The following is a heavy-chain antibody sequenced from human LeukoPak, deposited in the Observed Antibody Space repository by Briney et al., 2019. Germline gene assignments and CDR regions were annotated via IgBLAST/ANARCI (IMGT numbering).Heavy chain of an antibody. CDR1: GYTFTGYY. CDR2: INPNSGGT. V-gene: IGHV1-2*04. Sequence: AASVKVSCKASGYTFTGYYMHWVRQAPGQGLEWMGWINPNSGGTNYAQKFQGWVTMTRDTSISTAYVELSRLRSDDTAVYYCARGRRMVVTAIAPWYFDLWGRGTLVTVSS. D-gene: IGHD2-21*02. CDR3: ARGRRMVVTAIAPWYFDL. J-gene: IGHJ2*01.